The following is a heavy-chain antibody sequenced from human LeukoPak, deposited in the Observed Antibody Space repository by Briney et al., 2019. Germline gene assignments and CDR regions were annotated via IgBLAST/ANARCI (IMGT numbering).Heavy chain of an antibody. J-gene: IGHJ4*02. CDR3: AREGIVVVPALSD. V-gene: IGHV1-2*02. CDR2: INPNSGGT. D-gene: IGHD2-2*01. Sequence: GASVKVSCKASGYTFTGYYMHWVRQAPGQGLEWMGWINPNSGGTNYAQKFQGRVTMTRDTSISTAYMELSRLRSDDTAVYYCAREGIVVVPALSDWGQGTLVTVSS. CDR1: GYTFTGYY.